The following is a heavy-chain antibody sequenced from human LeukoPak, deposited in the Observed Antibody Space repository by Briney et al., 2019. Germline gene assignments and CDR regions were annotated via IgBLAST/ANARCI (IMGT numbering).Heavy chain of an antibody. D-gene: IGHD6-13*01. CDR3: ARDPGRDSSSFDP. Sequence: GASVKVSCKASGGTFISYAISWVRQAPGQGLEWMGGIIPIFGTANYAQKFQGRVTITADESTSTAYMELSSLRSEDTAVYYCARDPGRDSSSFDPWGQRTLVTVSS. V-gene: IGHV1-69*13. CDR1: GGTFISYA. J-gene: IGHJ5*02. CDR2: IIPIFGTA.